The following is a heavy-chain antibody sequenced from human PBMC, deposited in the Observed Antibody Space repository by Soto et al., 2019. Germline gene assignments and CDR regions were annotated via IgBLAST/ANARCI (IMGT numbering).Heavy chain of an antibody. D-gene: IGHD6-19*01. CDR2: IYTSGST. CDR1: GGSISSCY. CDR3: ARAYSSGWYLYNWFDP. J-gene: IGHJ5*02. V-gene: IGHV4-4*07. Sequence: SETLSLTCTVSGGSISSCYWSWIRQPAGKGLEWIGRIYTSGSTNYNPSLKSRVTMSVDTSKNQFSLKLSSVTAADTAVYYCARAYSSGWYLYNWFDPWGQGTLVTVSS.